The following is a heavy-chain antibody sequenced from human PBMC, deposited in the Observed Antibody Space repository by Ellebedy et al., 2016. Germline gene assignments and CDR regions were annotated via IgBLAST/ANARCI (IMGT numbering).Heavy chain of an antibody. CDR2: IYYSGST. J-gene: IGHJ6*02. CDR1: GGSFSDFY. Sequence: SETLSLTXAVSGGSFSDFYWAWVRQPPGKGLVWLGYIYYSGSTNYNPSLKSRVTISVDTSKNQFSLKLSSVTAADTAVYYCARGKAVATITLYYYYGMDVWGQGTTVTVSS. CDR3: ARGKAVATITLYYYYGMDV. V-gene: IGHV4-59*01. D-gene: IGHD5-12*01.